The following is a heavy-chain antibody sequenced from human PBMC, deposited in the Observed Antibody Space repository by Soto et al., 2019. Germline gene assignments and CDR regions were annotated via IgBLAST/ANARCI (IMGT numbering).Heavy chain of an antibody. CDR2: IIPILGIA. J-gene: IGHJ2*01. V-gene: IGHV1-69*02. CDR3: ASDLSTTPPDCYFDL. D-gene: IGHD4-17*01. Sequence: QVQLVQSGAEVKKPGSSVKVSCKASGGTFSSYTISWVRQAPGQGLEWMGRIIPILGIANYAQKFQGRVTITADKSTSTAYMELSSLRSEDTAVYYCASDLSTTPPDCYFDLWGRGTLVTVSS. CDR1: GGTFSSYT.